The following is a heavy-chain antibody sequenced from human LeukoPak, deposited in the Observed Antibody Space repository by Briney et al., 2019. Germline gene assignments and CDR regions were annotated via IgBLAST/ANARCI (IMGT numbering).Heavy chain of an antibody. Sequence: KSSETLSLACTVSGGSISGYYWSWIRQPPGKGLEWIGYIHYSGITNYNPSLKSRVTISVDTSKNQFSLRLSSVTAADTAVYYCARPRAYCGGDCSSYAFDIWGQGTMVTVSS. J-gene: IGHJ3*02. D-gene: IGHD2-21*02. CDR3: ARPRAYCGGDCSSYAFDI. V-gene: IGHV4-59*08. CDR2: IHYSGIT. CDR1: GGSISGYY.